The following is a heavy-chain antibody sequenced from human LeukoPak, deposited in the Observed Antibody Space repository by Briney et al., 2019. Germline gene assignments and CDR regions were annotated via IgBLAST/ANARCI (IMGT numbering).Heavy chain of an antibody. CDR3: AKDRAWTATFDY. D-gene: IGHD3/OR15-3a*01. Sequence: GGSLRLSCAASGFTVSSNYMSWVRQAPGKGLEWVSVIYSSGNTYYADSVKGRFTISRDNSRNTLYLQMNSLRAEDTAVYYCAKDRAWTATFDYWSQGTLVTVSS. CDR1: GFTVSSNY. V-gene: IGHV3-66*03. J-gene: IGHJ4*02. CDR2: IYSSGNT.